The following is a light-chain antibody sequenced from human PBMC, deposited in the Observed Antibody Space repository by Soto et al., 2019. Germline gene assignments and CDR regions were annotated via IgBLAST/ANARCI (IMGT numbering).Light chain of an antibody. CDR2: NTY. V-gene: IGLV1-44*01. CDR3: ASWDDRLNGPV. Sequence: QSVLTQPPSASGTPGQRVIISCSGSSSNLGSNSGNWYQQLPGTAPKLHIYNTYQRPFGVPDLFSGSKTGTSASLYISGLQYEDEGDYFCASWDDRLNGPVCGGGTQLPVL. CDR1: SSNLGSNS. J-gene: IGLJ3*02.